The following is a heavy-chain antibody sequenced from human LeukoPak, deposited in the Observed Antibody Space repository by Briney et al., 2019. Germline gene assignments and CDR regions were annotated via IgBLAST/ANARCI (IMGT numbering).Heavy chain of an antibody. Sequence: GGSLRLSCAASGFTFSSYSMNWVRQAPGKGLEWVSYISSSSRYIYYADSVKGRFTISRDNAKNSLYLQMNSLRAEDTAVHYCVGYSSSWYVVDYYYGLDVWGQGTTVTVSS. CDR2: ISSSSRYI. CDR3: VGYSSSWYVVDYYYGLDV. D-gene: IGHD6-13*01. V-gene: IGHV3-21*01. J-gene: IGHJ6*02. CDR1: GFTFSSYS.